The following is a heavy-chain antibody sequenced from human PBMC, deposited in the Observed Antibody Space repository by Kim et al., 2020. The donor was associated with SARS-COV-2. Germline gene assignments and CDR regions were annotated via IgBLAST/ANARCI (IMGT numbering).Heavy chain of an antibody. CDR3: GANYDILTGYYNVVERNLDY. J-gene: IGHJ4*02. CDR2: ISYDGSNK. D-gene: IGHD3-9*01. Sequence: GGSLRLSCAASGFTFSSYGMHWVRQAPGKGLEWVAVISYDGSNKYYADSVKGRFTISRDNSKNTLYLQMNSLRAEDTAVYYCGANYDILTGYYNVVERNLDYWGQGTLVTVSS. CDR1: GFTFSSYG. V-gene: IGHV3-30*03.